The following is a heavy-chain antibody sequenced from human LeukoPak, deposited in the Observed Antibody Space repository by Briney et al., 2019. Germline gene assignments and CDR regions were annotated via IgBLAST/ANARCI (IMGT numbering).Heavy chain of an antibody. V-gene: IGHV4-31*03. CDR2: IYYSGST. Sequence: NASQTLSLTCTVSGGPISSGGYYWSWIRQHPGKGLEWIGYIYYSGSTYYNPSLKSRVTISVDTSKNQFSLKLSSVTAADTAVYYCARGAAAANQGVIVDYWGQGTLVTVSS. CDR3: ARGAAAANQGVIVDY. J-gene: IGHJ4*02. CDR1: GGPISSGGYY. D-gene: IGHD6-13*01.